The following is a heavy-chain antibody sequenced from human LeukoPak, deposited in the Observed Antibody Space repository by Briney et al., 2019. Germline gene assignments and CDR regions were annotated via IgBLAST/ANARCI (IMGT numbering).Heavy chain of an antibody. D-gene: IGHD3-10*01. Sequence: SETLSLTCTVSGGSISSYYWSWIRQPAGKGLEWIGRIYTSGSTNYNPSLKSRVTMSVDTSKNQFSLKLSSVTAADTAVYYCARVNMVRGVIPYYFDYWGQGTLVTVSS. CDR3: ARVNMVRGVIPYYFDY. V-gene: IGHV4-4*07. CDR2: IYTSGST. CDR1: GGSISSYY. J-gene: IGHJ4*02.